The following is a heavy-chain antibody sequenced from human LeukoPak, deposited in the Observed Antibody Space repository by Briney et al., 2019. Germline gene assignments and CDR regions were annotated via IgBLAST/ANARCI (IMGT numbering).Heavy chain of an antibody. J-gene: IGHJ2*01. CDR3: ARDQNSGYDFLPYWYFDL. CDR2: IWHGGTT. Sequence: SETLSLTCTVSGYPISSGYYWGWIRQPPGKGLDWIGSIWHGGTTYYNPSLKSRVTISVDTSNNQFSLKLSSVTAADTAVYYCARDQNSGYDFLPYWYFDLWGRGTLVTVSS. CDR1: GYPISSGYY. V-gene: IGHV4-38-2*02. D-gene: IGHD5-12*01.